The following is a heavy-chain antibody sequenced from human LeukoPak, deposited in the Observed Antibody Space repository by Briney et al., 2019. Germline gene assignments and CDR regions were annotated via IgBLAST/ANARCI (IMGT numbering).Heavy chain of an antibody. V-gene: IGHV4-39*07. D-gene: IGHD4-17*01. Sequence: SETLSLTCTVSGGSISSINYYWGWIRQPPGKGLEWIGSIYYSGSTYYNPSLKSRFTISVDTSKNQFSLKESSVTAADTAVYYCARVGDYALKDWGQGTLVTVSS. CDR2: IYYSGST. CDR1: GGSISSINYY. CDR3: ARVGDYALKD. J-gene: IGHJ4*02.